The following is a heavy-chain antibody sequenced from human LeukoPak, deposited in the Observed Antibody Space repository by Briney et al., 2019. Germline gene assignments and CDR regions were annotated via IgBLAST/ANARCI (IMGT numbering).Heavy chain of an antibody. CDR2: IWYDGSNK. D-gene: IGHD6-13*01. V-gene: IGHV3-30*02. J-gene: IGHJ4*02. CDR1: GFTFSSYG. Sequence: GGSLRLSCAASGFTFSSYGMHWVRQAPGKGLEWVAVIWYDGSNKYYADSVKGRFTISRDNSKNTLYLQMNSLRAEDTAVYYCAKTRRVAAAGTDILGDYWGQGTLVTVSS. CDR3: AKTRRVAAAGTDILGDY.